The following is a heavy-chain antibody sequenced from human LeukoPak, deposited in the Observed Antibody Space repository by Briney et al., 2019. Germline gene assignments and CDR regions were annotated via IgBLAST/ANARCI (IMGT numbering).Heavy chain of an antibody. Sequence: GGSLRLSCAAAGFTFSSYWMSWVRQAPGKGLEWVANIKQDGSEKYYVDSVKGRFTISRDNAKNLLYLQMNSLRAEDTAVYYCAREGGHYDYVWGSYRRDAFDIWGQGTMVTVSS. CDR1: GFTFSSYW. CDR2: IKQDGSEK. CDR3: AREGGHYDYVWGSYRRDAFDI. D-gene: IGHD3-16*02. V-gene: IGHV3-7*01. J-gene: IGHJ3*02.